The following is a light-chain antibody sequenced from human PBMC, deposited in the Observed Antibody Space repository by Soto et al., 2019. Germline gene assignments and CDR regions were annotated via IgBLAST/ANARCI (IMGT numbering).Light chain of an antibody. CDR2: DVT. CDR1: SSDVGGYNY. J-gene: IGLJ2*01. Sequence: QSALTQPASVSGSPGQSITISCTGTSSDVGGYNYVSWYQQVPGKAPKLMIYDVTNRPSGASNRFSGSKSGNTASLTISGLQAEDEADYYCSSYTGSSIVVFGGGTKLTVL. CDR3: SSYTGSSIVV. V-gene: IGLV2-14*01.